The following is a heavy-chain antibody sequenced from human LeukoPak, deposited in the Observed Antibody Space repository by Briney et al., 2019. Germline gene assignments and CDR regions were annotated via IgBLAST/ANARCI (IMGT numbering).Heavy chain of an antibody. V-gene: IGHV1-3*01. J-gene: IGHJ3*02. D-gene: IGHD3-10*01. CDR2: INAGNGNT. CDR3: ARTGSIEAFDI. Sequence: WASVKVSCKASGYTFTSYAMHWVRQAPGQRLEWMGWINAGNGNTKYSQKFQGRVTITRDTSASTAYMELRSLRSDDTAVYYCARTGSIEAFDIWGQGTMVTVSS. CDR1: GYTFTSYA.